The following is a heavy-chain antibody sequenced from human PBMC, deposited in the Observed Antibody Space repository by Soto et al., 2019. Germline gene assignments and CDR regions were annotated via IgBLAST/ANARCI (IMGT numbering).Heavy chain of an antibody. D-gene: IGHD3-22*01. Sequence: EVQLLESGGGLVQPGGALRLSCAASGFTLSSYAMSWVRQAPGKVLEWVSAISGSGGSTYYADSVKGRFTISRDNSKNTLFLQMSSLRAEDTALYYCAKDKYYDWGQGPLVTVSS. CDR2: ISGSGGST. CDR1: GFTLSSYA. J-gene: IGHJ4*02. V-gene: IGHV3-23*01. CDR3: AKDKYYD.